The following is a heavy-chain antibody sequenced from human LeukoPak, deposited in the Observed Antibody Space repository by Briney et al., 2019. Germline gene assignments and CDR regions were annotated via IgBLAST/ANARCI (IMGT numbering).Heavy chain of an antibody. Sequence: PGGSLRLSCAASEFTFSTYAMHWVRQAPGKGPEWVAVISRDGLDTYYADSVRGRFTISRDNSKSTLFLQMGSLRAEDTALYYCVGCLGWLRFDYWGQGTLVTVSS. CDR1: EFTFSTYA. CDR2: ISRDGLDT. CDR3: VGCLGWLRFDY. V-gene: IGHV3-30*14. J-gene: IGHJ4*02. D-gene: IGHD6-19*01.